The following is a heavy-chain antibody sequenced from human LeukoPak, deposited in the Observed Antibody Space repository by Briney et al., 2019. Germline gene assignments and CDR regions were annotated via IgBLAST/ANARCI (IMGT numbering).Heavy chain of an antibody. CDR3: ARRLGFDWLSALDY. Sequence: PSETLSLTCAVSGGSISSSNWWSWVRQPPGKGLEWIGEIYHSGSTNYNPSLKSRVTISVDKSKNQFSLKLSSVTAADTAVYYCARRLGFDWLSALDYWGQGTLVTVSS. J-gene: IGHJ4*02. CDR1: GGSISSSNW. CDR2: IYHSGST. V-gene: IGHV4-4*02. D-gene: IGHD3-9*01.